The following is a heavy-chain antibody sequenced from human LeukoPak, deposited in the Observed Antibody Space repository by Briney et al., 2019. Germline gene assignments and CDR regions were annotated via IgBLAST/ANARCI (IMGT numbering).Heavy chain of an antibody. J-gene: IGHJ4*02. V-gene: IGHV4-39*01. CDR2: INYSGTT. Sequence: SETLSLTCTASGGSISSSGYYWGWIRQPPGKGLEWIASINYSGTTYYNPSLKSRVTISEDRSKNQFSLKLSSVTATDTAVYYCARLRDGRWLLEYWGQGTLVTVSS. CDR3: ARLRDGRWLLEY. D-gene: IGHD5-24*01. CDR1: GGSISSSGYY.